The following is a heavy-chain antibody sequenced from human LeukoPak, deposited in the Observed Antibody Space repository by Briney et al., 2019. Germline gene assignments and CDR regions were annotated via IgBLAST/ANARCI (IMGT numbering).Heavy chain of an antibody. CDR1: GGSIGETSYY. D-gene: IGHD1-1*01. CDR3: ARFKQLGRSFDS. J-gene: IGHJ4*02. Sequence: PSETLSLTCTVSGGSIGETSYYWGWIRQPPGKGLEWIGNIYYSGTTYYNPSLKSRVTISVDTSKNQFSLTLNSVTAADTAVYFCARFKQLGRSFDSWGLGSLVTVSS. CDR2: IYYSGTT. V-gene: IGHV4-39*07.